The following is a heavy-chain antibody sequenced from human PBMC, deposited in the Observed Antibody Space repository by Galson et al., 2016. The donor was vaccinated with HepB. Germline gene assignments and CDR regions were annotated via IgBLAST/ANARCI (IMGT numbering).Heavy chain of an antibody. D-gene: IGHD6-13*01. J-gene: IGHJ3*02. CDR1: RFSVSSNY. CDR3: AREAIAAAGTHDAFDI. V-gene: IGHV3-53*01. CDR2: IYSGGST. Sequence: SLRLSCAASRFSVSSNYIIWVRQAPGKGLEWVSAIYSGGSTYYADAVKGHFTVSRDNPKNTVYLQMNSLRAEGTAVYYCAREAIAAAGTHDAFDIWGQGTMVTVCS.